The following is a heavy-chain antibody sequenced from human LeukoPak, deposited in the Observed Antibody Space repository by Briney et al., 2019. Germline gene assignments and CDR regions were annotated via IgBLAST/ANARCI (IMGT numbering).Heavy chain of an antibody. D-gene: IGHD3-10*01. CDR2: INSSGSTI. J-gene: IGHJ4*02. V-gene: IGHV3-48*03. CDR3: ARDDSYSGFDY. CDR1: GFTFSSYE. Sequence: PGGSLRLSCAASGFTFSSYEMNWVRQAPGKGLEWVSYINSSGSTIYYADSVKGRFTISRDNAKNSLYLQMNSLRAEDTAVYYCARDDSYSGFDYWGQGTLVTVSS.